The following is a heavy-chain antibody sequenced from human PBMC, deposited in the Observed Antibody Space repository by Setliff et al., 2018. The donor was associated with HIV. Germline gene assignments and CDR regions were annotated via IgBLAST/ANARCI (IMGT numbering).Heavy chain of an antibody. J-gene: IGHJ4*02. CDR2: IHTFGTT. Sequence: SETLSLTCTVSGDSIRSGNYYWNWIRQPAGKGLEWIGRIHTFGTTNYSPSLRSRVTISLDTIKKQFSLKVRSVTAEDTALYYCAREEGESLAEPLDYWGQGTLVTVSS. CDR3: AREEGESLAEPLDY. V-gene: IGHV4-61*02. CDR1: GDSIRSGNYY. D-gene: IGHD1-1*01.